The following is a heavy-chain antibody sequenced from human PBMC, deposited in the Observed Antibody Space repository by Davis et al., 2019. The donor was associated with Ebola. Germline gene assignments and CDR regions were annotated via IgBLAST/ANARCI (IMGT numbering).Heavy chain of an antibody. D-gene: IGHD1-26*01. J-gene: IGHJ4*02. V-gene: IGHV1-18*01. CDR3: ARETGYYGSDYFDY. CDR2: ISAYNGNT. Sequence: ASVKVSCKASGYTFTSYGISWVRQAPGQGLEWMGWISAYNGNTNYAQKLQGRVTMTTDTSTSTAYMELSSLRSDDTAVYYCARETGYYGSDYFDYWGQGTLVTVSS. CDR1: GYTFTSYG.